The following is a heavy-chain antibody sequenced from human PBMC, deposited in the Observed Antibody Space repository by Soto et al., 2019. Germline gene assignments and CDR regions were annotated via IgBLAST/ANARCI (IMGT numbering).Heavy chain of an antibody. CDR1: GFTFSTYW. Sequence: GGSLRLSCAASGFTFSTYWMSWVRQAPGKXLEWVANIKEDGSEKYYVDSVEGRFTISRDNAKNSLYLQMTSLRAEDTALYYCARGWGYFDSSGFPYLYAMDVWGQGTTVTVSS. CDR2: IKEDGSEK. V-gene: IGHV3-7*01. D-gene: IGHD3-22*01. J-gene: IGHJ6*02. CDR3: ARGWGYFDSSGFPYLYAMDV.